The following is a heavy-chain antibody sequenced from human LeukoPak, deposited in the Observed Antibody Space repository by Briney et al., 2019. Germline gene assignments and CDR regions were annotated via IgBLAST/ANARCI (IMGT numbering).Heavy chain of an antibody. CDR3: ARGVPRITMVRGGAYYYYYMDV. J-gene: IGHJ6*03. V-gene: IGHV4-34*01. D-gene: IGHD3-10*01. CDR2: INHSGST. Sequence: PSETLSLTCAVYGGSFSGYYWSWIRQPPGKGLEWIGEINHSGSTNYNPSLKSRVTISVDTSKNQFSLKLSSVTAADTAVCYCARGVPRITMVRGGAYYYYYMDVWGKGTTVTVSS. CDR1: GGSFSGYY.